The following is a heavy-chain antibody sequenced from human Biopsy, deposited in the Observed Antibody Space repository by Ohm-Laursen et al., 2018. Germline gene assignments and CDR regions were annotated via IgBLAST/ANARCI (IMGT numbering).Heavy chain of an antibody. D-gene: IGHD4-11*01. V-gene: IGHV3-30*03. J-gene: IGHJ2*01. CDR3: ARDGKRWDYSTYFSWHFDL. CDR2: ISYDGSGE. CDR1: GFTFTSYA. Sequence: SLRLSCAASGFTFTSYAMHWVRQAPGKGLEWVAVISYDGSGEYYADSLQGRFIISRDNPKNTADLQMNSLRAKDTAVYFCARDGKRWDYSTYFSWHFDLWGRGTLVTVSS.